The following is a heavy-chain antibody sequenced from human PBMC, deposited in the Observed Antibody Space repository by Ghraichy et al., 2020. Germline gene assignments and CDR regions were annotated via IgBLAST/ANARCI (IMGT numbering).Heavy chain of an antibody. CDR3: ARVSHTRDFDY. D-gene: IGHD1-26*01. CDR1: SAHVCTPG. V-gene: IGHV1-18*01. CDR2: ISAYNGNT. J-gene: IGHJ4*02. Sequence: ASVKVSCKVASAHVCTPGTTWERESPGQRLEWKGWISAYNGNTNYAQKLQGRVTMTTDTSTSTAYMELRSLRSDDTAVYYCARVSHTRDFDYWGQGTLVTTST.